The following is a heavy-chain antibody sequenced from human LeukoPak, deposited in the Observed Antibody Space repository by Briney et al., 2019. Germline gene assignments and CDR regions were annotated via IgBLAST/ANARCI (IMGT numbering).Heavy chain of an antibody. V-gene: IGHV1-2*02. CDR3: ARDTAMVTYWFDP. D-gene: IGHD5-18*01. CDR2: INANSGGT. Sequence: ASVKVSCKASGCTFTGYYIHWVRQAPGQGLEWMGWINANSGGTNYAQKFQGRVTMTRGTSISTAYMELTRLRSDDTAVYYCARDTAMVTYWFDPWGQGTLVTVSS. J-gene: IGHJ5*02. CDR1: GCTFTGYY.